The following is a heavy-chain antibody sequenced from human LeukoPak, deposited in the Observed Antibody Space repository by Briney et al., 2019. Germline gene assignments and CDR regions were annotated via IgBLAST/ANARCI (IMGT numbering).Heavy chain of an antibody. J-gene: IGHJ4*02. D-gene: IGHD5-24*01. CDR1: GESLNSYY. Sequence: SDTLSLTCAVYGESLNSYYWTWIRQSPGKGLEWIGDILDGKTINYNPSLKSRVTISAATSSQQFSLNLKSVTAADTAVYFCASGAWATRLNSWAQGALVIVSS. CDR2: ILDGKTI. CDR3: ASGAWATRLNS. V-gene: IGHV4-34*12.